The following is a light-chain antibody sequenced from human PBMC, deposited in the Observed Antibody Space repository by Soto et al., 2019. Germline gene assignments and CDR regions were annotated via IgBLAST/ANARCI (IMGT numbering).Light chain of an antibody. CDR3: QRYDSLRT. CDR1: QSVSSSY. Sequence: IVLTQSPGTLSLSPGERATLSCRASQSVSSSYLAWYQQKPGQAPRLLIYGASNRATGIPDRFSGSGSGTDFTLTITRLEPEDFAMYYCQRYDSLRTFGQGTKV. J-gene: IGKJ1*01. V-gene: IGKV3-20*01. CDR2: GAS.